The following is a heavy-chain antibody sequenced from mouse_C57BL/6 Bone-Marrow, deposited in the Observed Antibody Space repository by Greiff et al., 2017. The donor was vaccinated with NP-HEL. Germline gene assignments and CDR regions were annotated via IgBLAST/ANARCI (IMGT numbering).Heavy chain of an antibody. CDR1: GYTFTSYW. CDR2: IDPSDSYT. V-gene: IGHV1-59*01. Sequence: QVQLKESGAELVRPGTSVKLSCKASGYTFTSYWMHWVKQRPGQGLEWIGVIDPSDSYTNYNQKFKGKATLTVDTSSSTAYMQLSSLTSEDSAVYYCARDSPDYWGQGTTLTVSS. J-gene: IGHJ2*01. CDR3: ARDSPDY.